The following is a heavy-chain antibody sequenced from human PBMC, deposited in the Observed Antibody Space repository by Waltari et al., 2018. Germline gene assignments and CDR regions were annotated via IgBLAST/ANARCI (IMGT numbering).Heavy chain of an antibody. CDR2: IIPIFGTA. Sequence: QVQLVQSGAEVKKPGSSVKVSCKASGGTFSSYAISWVRQPPGQGLEWMGRIIPIFGTANYAQKFQGRVTITADKSTSTAYMELSSLRSEDTAVYYCARSPQAPRIYGGNYFDYWGQGTLVTVSS. CDR1: GGTFSSYA. V-gene: IGHV1-69*08. CDR3: ARSPQAPRIYGGNYFDY. J-gene: IGHJ4*02. D-gene: IGHD2-15*01.